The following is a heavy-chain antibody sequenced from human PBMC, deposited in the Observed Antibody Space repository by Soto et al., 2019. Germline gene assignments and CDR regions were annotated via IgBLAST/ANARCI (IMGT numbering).Heavy chain of an antibody. D-gene: IGHD6-6*01. CDR3: TNRVEYSSSSHIVY. Sequence: GGSLRLSCAASGISFSTYAMSWVRQAPGKGLEWVSGISAGGTYTFYADTVKGRFTISRDNSKNTLFLQMNSLRAEDTAFYSCTNRVEYSSSSHIVYWGQGTLVTVSS. CDR2: ISAGGTYT. V-gene: IGHV3-23*01. CDR1: GISFSTYA. J-gene: IGHJ4*02.